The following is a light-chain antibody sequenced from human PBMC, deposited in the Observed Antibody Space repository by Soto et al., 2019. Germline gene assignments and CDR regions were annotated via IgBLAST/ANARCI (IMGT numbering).Light chain of an antibody. CDR1: QVVSTSY. CDR3: QQFGSSPYT. J-gene: IGKJ5*01. CDR2: ATS. V-gene: IGKV3-20*01. Sequence: EIVLTQSPDTLSLSPGEGASLSCRASQVVSTSYLAWYYQKPGQAPRLLIYATSRRATDIPDRFSGSGSGTDFTLTVSRLEPEDFAVFYCQQFGSSPYTFGQGTRLEIK.